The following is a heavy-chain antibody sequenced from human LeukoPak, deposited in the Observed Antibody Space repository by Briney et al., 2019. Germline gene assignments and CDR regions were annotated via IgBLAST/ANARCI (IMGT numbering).Heavy chain of an antibody. V-gene: IGHV3-30-3*01. CDR1: GGTFSSYA. D-gene: IGHD1-14*01. Sequence: SCKASGGTFSSYAMHWVRQAPGKGLEWVAVISYDGSNKYYADSVKGRFTISRDNSKNTLYLQMNSLRAEDTAVYYCARDLATGGYYYYYMDVWGKGTTVTVSS. CDR2: ISYDGSNK. CDR3: ARDLATGGYYYYYMDV. J-gene: IGHJ6*03.